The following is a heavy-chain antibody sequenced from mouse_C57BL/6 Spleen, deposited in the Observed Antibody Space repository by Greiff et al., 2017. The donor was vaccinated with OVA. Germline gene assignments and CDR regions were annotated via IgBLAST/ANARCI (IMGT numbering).Heavy chain of an antibody. CDR2: INPSSGYT. J-gene: IGHJ2*01. CDR1: GYTFTSYW. V-gene: IGHV1-7*01. Sequence: QVQLQQSGAELAKPGASVKLSCKASGYTFTSYWMHWVKQRPGQGLEWIGYINPSSGYTKYNQKFKDKATLTADKSSSTAYMQLSSLTYEDSAVYDCARKKEDSSCYIDYWGQGTTLTVSS. D-gene: IGHD3-2*02. CDR3: ARKKEDSSCYIDY.